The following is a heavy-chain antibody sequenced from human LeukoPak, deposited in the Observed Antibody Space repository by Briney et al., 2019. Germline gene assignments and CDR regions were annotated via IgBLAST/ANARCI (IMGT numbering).Heavy chain of an antibody. V-gene: IGHV3-30*18. Sequence: GGSLRLSCAASGFTFSSYEMNWVRQAPGKGLEWVAVISYDGSNEYYADSVKGRFTISRDNSKNTLYLQMNSLRAEDTAVYYCTKDRSGSYYTPGDYWGQGTLVTVSS. CDR3: TKDRSGSYYTPGDY. CDR2: ISYDGSNE. CDR1: GFTFSSYE. J-gene: IGHJ4*02. D-gene: IGHD3-10*01.